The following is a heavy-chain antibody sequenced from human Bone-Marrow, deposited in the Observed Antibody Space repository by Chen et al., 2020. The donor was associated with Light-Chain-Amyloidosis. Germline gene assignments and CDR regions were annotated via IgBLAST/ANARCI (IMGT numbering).Heavy chain of an antibody. CDR3: AKDSGGYFDSSGPLS. CDR2: IRYDGSDK. J-gene: IGHJ4*02. Sequence: QVPLVESGGGVVQPGGSLRLPCAASGFILSYYGMPWVRQAPGKGLEWVAFIRYDGSDKDYADSVKGRFTISRDNSKNTLFLQMKSLRADDTAVYYCAKDSGGYFDSSGPLSWGQGTLVTVSS. CDR1: GFILSYYG. V-gene: IGHV3-30*02. D-gene: IGHD3-22*01.